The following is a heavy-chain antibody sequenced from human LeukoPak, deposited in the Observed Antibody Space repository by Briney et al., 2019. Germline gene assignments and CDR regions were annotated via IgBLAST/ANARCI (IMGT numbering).Heavy chain of an antibody. V-gene: IGHV4-39*01. J-gene: IGHJ4*02. CDR2: IYCSGST. CDR1: GGSISSSSYY. D-gene: IGHD5-18*01. Sequence: SETLSLTCTVSGGSISSSSYYWGWIRQPPGKGLEWIGSIYCSGSTYYNPSLKSRVTISVDTSKNQFSLKLSSVTAADAAVYYCASLGYSYGYGDDYWGQGTLVTVSS. CDR3: ASLGYSYGYGDDY.